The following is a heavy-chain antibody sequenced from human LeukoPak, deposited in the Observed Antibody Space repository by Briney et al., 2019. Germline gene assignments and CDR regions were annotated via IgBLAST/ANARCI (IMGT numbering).Heavy chain of an antibody. Sequence: GGSLRLSCAASGFTFSSYAMSWVRHAPGTGLGWVSAVSGSGGSTYYADSVKGRFTISRDNSKNTLYLQMNSLRAEDTAVYYCAKSPKQKETKIRLRFLEWLSFFDYWGQGTLVTVSS. J-gene: IGHJ4*02. V-gene: IGHV3-23*01. D-gene: IGHD3-3*01. CDR2: VSGSGGST. CDR1: GFTFSSYA. CDR3: AKSPKQKETKIRLRFLEWLSFFDY.